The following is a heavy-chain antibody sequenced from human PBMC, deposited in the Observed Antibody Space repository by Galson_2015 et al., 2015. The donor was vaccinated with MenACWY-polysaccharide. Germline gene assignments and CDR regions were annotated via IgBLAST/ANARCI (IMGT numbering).Heavy chain of an antibody. CDR1: GYTFTGNG. D-gene: IGHD6-6*01. CDR2: ISTYNGNT. V-gene: IGHV1-18*01. J-gene: IGHJ4*02. CDR3: ARDGSSSTAPRPSKY. Sequence: SVKVSCKASGYTFTGNGISWVRQAPGQGLEWMGWISTYNGNTDNAQKFQGRVTMTTDTSTATAFMELRSLGSDDTAVYYCARDGSSSTAPRPSKYWGQGTLVTVSS.